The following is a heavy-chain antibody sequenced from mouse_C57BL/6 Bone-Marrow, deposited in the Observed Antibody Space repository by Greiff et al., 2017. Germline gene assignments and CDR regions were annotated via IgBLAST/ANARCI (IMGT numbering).Heavy chain of an antibody. CDR2: IDPSASYT. CDR1: GYTFTSYW. Sequence: QVQLQQPGAELVMPGASVKLSCKASGYTFTSYWMHWVKQRPGQGLEWIGEIDPSASYTNYNQKFKGKSTLTVDKSSSTAYMQLSSLTSEDSAVYYCATYYYGSSPYYFDLWGRGNTLTV. J-gene: IGHJ2*01. CDR3: ATYYYGSSPYYFDL. D-gene: IGHD1-1*01. V-gene: IGHV1-69*01.